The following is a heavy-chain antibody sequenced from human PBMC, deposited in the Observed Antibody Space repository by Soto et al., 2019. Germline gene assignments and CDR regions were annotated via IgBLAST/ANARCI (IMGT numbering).Heavy chain of an antibody. CDR3: ARANYYDSSGYYPYNNWFDP. CDR1: GYTFTSYY. CDR2: INPSGGST. Sequence: VASVKVSCKASGYTFTSYYMHWVRQAPGQGLEWMGIINPSGGSTSYAQKFQGRVTMTRDTSTSTVYMELSSLRSEDTAVYYCARANYYDSSGYYPYNNWFDPWGQGTLVTVSS. V-gene: IGHV1-46*01. D-gene: IGHD3-22*01. J-gene: IGHJ5*02.